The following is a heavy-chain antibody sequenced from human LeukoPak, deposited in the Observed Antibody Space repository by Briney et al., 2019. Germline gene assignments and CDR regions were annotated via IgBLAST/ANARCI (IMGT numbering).Heavy chain of an antibody. V-gene: IGHV4-59*01. Sequence: MASETLSLTCTVSGGSFSSFYWSWIRQPPGKGLEWIGYIYYSGNTDYNPSLKSRVTISVDTSKNQFSLKLSSVTAADTAVYYCARFSMKDWFFDYWVQGTLVTVSS. CDR1: GGSFSSFY. CDR2: IYYSGNT. D-gene: IGHD3-9*01. J-gene: IGHJ4*02. CDR3: ARFSMKDWFFDY.